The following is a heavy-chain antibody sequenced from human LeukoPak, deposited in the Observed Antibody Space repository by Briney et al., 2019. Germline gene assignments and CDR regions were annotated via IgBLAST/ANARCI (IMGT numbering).Heavy chain of an antibody. CDR2: INPSGGST. CDR1: GYTFTGYY. J-gene: IGHJ6*03. Sequence: ASVKVSCKASGYTFTGYYMHWVRQAPGQGLEWMGIINPSGGSTSYAQKFQGRVTMTRDMSTSTVYMELSSLRSEDTAVYYCAREGRAYCGGDCYAPSYYYYYMDVWGKGTTVTVSS. CDR3: AREGRAYCGGDCYAPSYYYYYMDV. V-gene: IGHV1-46*01. D-gene: IGHD2-21*02.